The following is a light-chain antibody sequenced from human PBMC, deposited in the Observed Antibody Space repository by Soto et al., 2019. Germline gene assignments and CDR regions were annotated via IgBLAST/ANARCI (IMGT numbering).Light chain of an antibody. CDR2: KAS. Sequence: DIQMTQSPSTLSASVGDRVTITCRASQSISGWLAWYQQKPGKAPKLLIYKASSLQSGVPSRFSGSGSGTEFTLTIRSLQPDDFATYYCQQYNSYSTFGQGTKVEIK. V-gene: IGKV1-5*03. CDR1: QSISGW. CDR3: QQYNSYST. J-gene: IGKJ1*01.